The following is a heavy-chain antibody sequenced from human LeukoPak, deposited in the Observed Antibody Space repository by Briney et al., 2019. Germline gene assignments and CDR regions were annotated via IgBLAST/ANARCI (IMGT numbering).Heavy chain of an antibody. D-gene: IGHD3-22*01. V-gene: IGHV3-21*01. CDR1: GFTFSSYS. CDR2: ISSSSSYI. Sequence: PGGSLRLSCAASGFTFSSYSVNWVRQAPGKGLEWVSSISSSSSYIYYADSVKGRFTISRDNAKKSLYLQMNSLRAEDTAVYYCVSPYYYDSSGYYWGQGTLVTVSS. J-gene: IGHJ4*02. CDR3: VSPYYYDSSGYY.